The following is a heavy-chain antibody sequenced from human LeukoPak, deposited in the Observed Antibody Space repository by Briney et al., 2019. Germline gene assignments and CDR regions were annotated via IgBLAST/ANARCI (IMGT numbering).Heavy chain of an antibody. CDR1: GFTFSSYV. Sequence: GGSLRLSCAASGFTFSSYVMSWVRQAPGKGLEWVSAISGSGGSTYYADSVKGRFTISRDNSKNTLYLQMNSLRAEDTAVYYCAKVGVAGTLYYYYGMDVWGQGTTVTVSS. CDR2: ISGSGGST. V-gene: IGHV3-23*01. CDR3: AKVGVAGTLYYYYGMDV. D-gene: IGHD6-19*01. J-gene: IGHJ6*02.